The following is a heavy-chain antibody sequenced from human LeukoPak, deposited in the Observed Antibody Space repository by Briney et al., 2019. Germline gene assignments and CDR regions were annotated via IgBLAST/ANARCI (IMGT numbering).Heavy chain of an antibody. V-gene: IGHV4-34*01. CDR1: GGSFSGYY. J-gene: IGHJ3*02. Sequence: PSETLSLTCAVYGGSFSGYYWSWIRQPPGKGLEWIGEINHSGSTNYNPSLKSRVTISVDTSKNQFSLKLSSVTAADTAVYYCARDPGVMIASAGAFDIWGQGTMVTVSS. CDR2: INHSGST. CDR3: ARDPGVMIASAGAFDI. D-gene: IGHD6-13*01.